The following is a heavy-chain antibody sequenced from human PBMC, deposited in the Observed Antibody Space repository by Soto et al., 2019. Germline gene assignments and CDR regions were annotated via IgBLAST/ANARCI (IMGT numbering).Heavy chain of an antibody. CDR1: SGSINSSNW. J-gene: IGHJ4*02. Sequence: QVQLQESGPGLVKPSGTLSLTCGVSSGSINSSNWWSWVRQAPGQGLEWIGEIYKTGNTNENWSLKSRVPLLVDKSKNQFSLRLASVTGGEPGIYFCAMKGPSDESPFQSWGQGILVTVSS. D-gene: IGHD3-10*01. V-gene: IGHV4-4*02. CDR2: IYKTGNT. CDR3: AMKGPSDESPFQS.